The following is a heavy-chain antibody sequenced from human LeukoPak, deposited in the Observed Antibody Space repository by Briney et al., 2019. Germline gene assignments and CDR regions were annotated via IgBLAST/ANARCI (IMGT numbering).Heavy chain of an antibody. V-gene: IGHV4-34*01. Sequence: SETLSLTCAVYGGSFSGYYWSWIRQPPGKGLEWIGEINHSGSTNYNPSLKSRVTISVDTSKNHFSLKLSSVTTAGTAVYYCARGRYCSGGSCPTTYFDYWGQGTLVTVSS. D-gene: IGHD2-15*01. CDR1: GGSFSGYY. J-gene: IGHJ4*02. CDR2: INHSGST. CDR3: ARGRYCSGGSCPTTYFDY.